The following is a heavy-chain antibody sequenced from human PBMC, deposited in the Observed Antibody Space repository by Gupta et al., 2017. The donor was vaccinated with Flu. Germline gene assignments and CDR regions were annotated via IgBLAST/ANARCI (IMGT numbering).Heavy chain of an antibody. V-gene: IGHV3-72*01. CDR2: TRNKANSYTT. Sequence: EVQLVVSGGGLAQPGASLRPPCAASGFTFSDHYMDWVRQAPGKGLEGGGRTRNKANSYTTEDAVAVKGRFTISRDDAKNALYLQMNRLITEDTAVYYSATGKRGDGYNLDYGGRVTMVTGCS. CDR1: GFTFSDHY. D-gene: IGHD5-24*01. CDR3: ATGKRGDGYNLDY. J-gene: IGHJ4*02.